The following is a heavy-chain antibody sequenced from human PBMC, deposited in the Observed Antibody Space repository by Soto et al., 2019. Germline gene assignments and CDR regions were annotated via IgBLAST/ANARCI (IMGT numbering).Heavy chain of an antibody. V-gene: IGHV4-31*03. Sequence: SETLSLTCTVSGGSISSGGYYWSWIRQHPGKGLEWIGYIYYSGSTYYNPSLKSRVTISVDTSKNQFSLKLSSVTAADPAVYYCARGAGMESAAMVYYYYMDVWGKGTTVTVSS. J-gene: IGHJ6*03. D-gene: IGHD2-2*01. CDR1: GGSISSGGYY. CDR2: IYYSGST. CDR3: ARGAGMESAAMVYYYYMDV.